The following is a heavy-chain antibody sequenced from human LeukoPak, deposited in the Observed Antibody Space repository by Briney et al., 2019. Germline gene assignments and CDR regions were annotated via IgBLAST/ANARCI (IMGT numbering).Heavy chain of an antibody. Sequence: PSETLSLTCAVSGYSISSGYYWGWIRQPTGKGLEWIGSIYHSGSTYYNPSLKSRVTISVDTSKNQFSLKLSSVTAADTAVYYCARHSGDLRFLEWLLDYWGQGTLVTVSS. D-gene: IGHD3-3*01. J-gene: IGHJ4*02. CDR3: ARHSGDLRFLEWLLDY. V-gene: IGHV4-38-2*01. CDR2: IYHSGST. CDR1: GYSISSGYY.